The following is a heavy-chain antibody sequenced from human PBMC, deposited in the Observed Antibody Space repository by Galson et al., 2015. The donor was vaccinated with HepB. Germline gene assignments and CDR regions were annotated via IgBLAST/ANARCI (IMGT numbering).Heavy chain of an antibody. D-gene: IGHD2-2*01. V-gene: IGHV4-34*01. CDR2: INHSGST. CDR1: GGSFSGYY. J-gene: IGHJ3*02. CDR3: ARCPSPQLLWGPGAFDI. Sequence: ETLSLTCAVYGGSFSGYYWSWIRQPPGKGLEWIGEINHSGSTNYNPSLKSRVTISVDTSKNQFSLKLSSVTAADTAVYYCARCPSPQLLWGPGAFDIWGQGTMVTVSS.